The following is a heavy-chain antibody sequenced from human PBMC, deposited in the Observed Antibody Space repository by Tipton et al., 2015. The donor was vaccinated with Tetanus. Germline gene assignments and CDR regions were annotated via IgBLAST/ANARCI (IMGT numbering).Heavy chain of an antibody. CDR3: ARDCCGDCYFDY. CDR2: IYCSGST. Sequence: LRLSCTVSGGSISSYYWSWIRQPPGKGLEWIGYIYCSGSTNYNPSLKSRVTISVDTSKNQFSLKLSSVTAADTAVYYCARDCCGDCYFDYWGQGTPVTVSS. D-gene: IGHD2-21*02. J-gene: IGHJ4*02. CDR1: GGSISSYY. V-gene: IGHV4-59*01.